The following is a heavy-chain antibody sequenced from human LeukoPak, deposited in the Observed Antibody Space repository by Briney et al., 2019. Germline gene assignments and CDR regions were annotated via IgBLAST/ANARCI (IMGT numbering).Heavy chain of an antibody. CDR1: GFTFDDYP. CDR2: ISGDGGTT. Sequence: PGGSLRLSCAASGFTFDDYPMHWVRQVPGKGLEWVSLISGDGGTTYYADSVKGRFTISRDNSKNSLYLQMNSLRSEDTALYYCANDYYWGQGTLVTVSS. V-gene: IGHV3-43*02. CDR3: ANDYY. J-gene: IGHJ4*02.